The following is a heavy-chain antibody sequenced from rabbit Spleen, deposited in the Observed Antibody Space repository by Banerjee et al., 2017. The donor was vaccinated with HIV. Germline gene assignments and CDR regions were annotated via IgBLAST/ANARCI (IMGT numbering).Heavy chain of an antibody. CDR2: VFTTTGTT. CDR1: GFSFSSSYW. CDR3: ARGNNGGGVGYNWALRL. J-gene: IGHJ4*01. D-gene: IGHD7-1*01. Sequence: QEQLVESGGGLVKPGGTLTLTCKASGFSFSSSYWICWVRQAPGKGLEWIGCVFTTTGTTVYASWAKGRFTISKASSTTVTLQMTSLTAADTATHFCARGNNGGGVGYNWALRLWGPGTLVTVS. V-gene: IGHV1S45*01.